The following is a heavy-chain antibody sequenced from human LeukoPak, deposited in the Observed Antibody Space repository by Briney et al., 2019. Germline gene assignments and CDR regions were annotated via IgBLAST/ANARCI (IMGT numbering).Heavy chain of an antibody. Sequence: ASVKVSCKVSGYTLTELCIHWVRQAPGKGLEWMGGFDPEENKRIYAQKFKGRVTMTEDTSTDTAYMELSSLRFEDTAVYYCAREAYASGSFRTDYYYMDVWGKGTTVTISS. V-gene: IGHV1-24*01. CDR3: AREAYASGSFRTDYYYMDV. CDR2: FDPEENKR. J-gene: IGHJ6*03. CDR1: GYTLTELC. D-gene: IGHD3-10*01.